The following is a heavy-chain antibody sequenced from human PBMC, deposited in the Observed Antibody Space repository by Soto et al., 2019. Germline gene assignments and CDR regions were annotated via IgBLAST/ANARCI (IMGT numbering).Heavy chain of an antibody. V-gene: IGHV3-21*05. CDR1: GFTFSSYE. CDR3: ARDPWFDP. CDR2: ISSSSSYV. J-gene: IGHJ5*02. Sequence: GGSLRLSCAASGFTFSSYEMNWVRQAPGKGLEWVSYISSSSSYVYYADSVKGRFTISRDNAKNSLYLQMSSLRAEDTAVYHCARDPWFDPWGQGTLVTVSS.